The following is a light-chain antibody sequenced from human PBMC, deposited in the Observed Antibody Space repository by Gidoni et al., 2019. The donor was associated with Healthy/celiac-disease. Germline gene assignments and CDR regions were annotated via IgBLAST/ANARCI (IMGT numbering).Light chain of an antibody. Sequence: SYVLTQPPSVSVAPVQTARITCGGNNIGSQSVHWYQQKPGQAPVLVVYDDSDRPSGIPERFSGSNSGNTATLTISRVEAGDEADYYCQVCDSSSDHVVFGGGTKLTVL. J-gene: IGLJ2*01. CDR2: DDS. V-gene: IGLV3-21*02. CDR1: NIGSQS. CDR3: QVCDSSSDHVV.